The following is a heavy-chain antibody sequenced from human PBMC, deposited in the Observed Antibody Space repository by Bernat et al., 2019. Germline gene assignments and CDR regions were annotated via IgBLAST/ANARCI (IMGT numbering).Heavy chain of an antibody. J-gene: IGHJ4*02. Sequence: QVQLQESGPGLVKPSGTLSLTCAVSGGSISSSNLWSWVRQPPGKGLEWIGEIYHSGSTNYTPSLKSRVTISVDKSKNQFSLKLRSVTAADTDVYYCARTSRRGYYDSSGYYYFDYWGQGTLVTVSS. CDR2: IYHSGST. V-gene: IGHV4-4*02. CDR1: GGSISSSNL. D-gene: IGHD3-22*01. CDR3: ARTSRRGYYDSSGYYYFDY.